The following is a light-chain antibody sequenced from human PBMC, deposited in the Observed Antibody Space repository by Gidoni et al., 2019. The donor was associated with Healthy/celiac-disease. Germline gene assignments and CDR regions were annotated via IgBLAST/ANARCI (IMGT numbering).Light chain of an antibody. CDR2: AAS. J-gene: IGKJ1*01. CDR3: QQANSFPRT. V-gene: IGKV1-12*01. Sequence: DIQMTQSPSSVSASVGDRVPITCRASQGISSWLAWYQQKPGKAPKLLIYAASSLQRGVTSRCGGSGSGKDITLTSSSLQPEDFATYYCQQANSFPRTFGQGTKVEIK. CDR1: QGISSW.